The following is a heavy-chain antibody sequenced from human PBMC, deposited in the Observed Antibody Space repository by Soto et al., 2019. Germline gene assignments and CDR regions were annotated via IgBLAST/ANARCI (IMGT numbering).Heavy chain of an antibody. CDR1: GFTFSNYD. D-gene: IGHD2-8*01. CDR3: AKEDDAWTNGYFDI. J-gene: IGHJ3*02. Sequence: EVQLLESGGGWVQPVGSLRLSCAASGFTFSNYDMSWVREAPGKWREWVSAISGSGGSAYYADSVKGRFTISRDNSKNTLYVQMNSLRSEDTAIYYCAKEDDAWTNGYFDIWCQGTLVTVSS. V-gene: IGHV3-23*01. CDR2: ISGSGGSA.